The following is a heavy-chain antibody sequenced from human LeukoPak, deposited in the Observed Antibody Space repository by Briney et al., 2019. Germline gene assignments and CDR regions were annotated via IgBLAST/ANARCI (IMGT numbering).Heavy chain of an antibody. V-gene: IGHV3-48*01. CDR2: ISSSSSTI. CDR3: ARPVVVIFGGGDAFDI. D-gene: IGHD3-22*01. Sequence: PGGSLRLSCAASRFTFSSYSMNWVRQAPGKGLEWVSYISSSSSTIYYADSVKGRFTISRDNAKNSLYLQMNSLRAEDTAVYYCARPVVVIFGGGDAFDIWGQGTMVTVSS. CDR1: RFTFSSYS. J-gene: IGHJ3*02.